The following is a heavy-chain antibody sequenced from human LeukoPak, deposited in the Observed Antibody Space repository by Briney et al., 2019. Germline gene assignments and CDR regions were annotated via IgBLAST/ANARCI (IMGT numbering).Heavy chain of an antibody. CDR1: GGTFSSYA. Sequence: GATVKVSCKASGGTFSSYAISWVRQAPGQGLEWMGGIIPIFGTANYAQKFQARVTITTDESTSTAYMELSSLRSEDTAVYYCARDGGLVITPYMDVWGKGTTVTVSS. J-gene: IGHJ6*03. V-gene: IGHV1-69*05. CDR2: IIPIFGTA. D-gene: IGHD3-16*01. CDR3: ARDGGLVITPYMDV.